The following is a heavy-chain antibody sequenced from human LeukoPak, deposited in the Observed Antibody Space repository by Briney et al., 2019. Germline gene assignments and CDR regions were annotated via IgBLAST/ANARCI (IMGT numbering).Heavy chain of an antibody. V-gene: IGHV4-59*01. CDR2: VYYTGSI. CDR1: DDSFSNYY. J-gene: IGHJ4*02. CDR3: ARGEWDLLFDY. Sequence: SETLSLTCTVSDDSFSNYYWSWVRRPPGKGLEWIGYVYYTGSINYNPSLESRVAITVDTSKNQFSLKLSSVTAADTAVYYCARGEWDLLFDYWGQGTLVTVSS. D-gene: IGHD1-26*01.